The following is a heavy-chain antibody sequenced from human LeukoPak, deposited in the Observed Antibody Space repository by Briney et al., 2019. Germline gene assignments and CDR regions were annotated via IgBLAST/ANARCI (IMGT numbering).Heavy chain of an antibody. Sequence: PGGSLRLSCAASGFTFSSYSMNWVRQAPGKGLEWVSSISSSSSYIYYADSVKGRFTISRDDAKNSLYLQMKSLRAEDTAVYYCARRGPVGCCVTGCFAGPVYSGGGGTL. CDR2: ISSSSSYI. CDR3: ARRGPVGCCVTGCFAGPVYS. D-gene: IGHD2-2*01. J-gene: IGHJ4*02. CDR1: GFTFSSYS. V-gene: IGHV3-21*01.